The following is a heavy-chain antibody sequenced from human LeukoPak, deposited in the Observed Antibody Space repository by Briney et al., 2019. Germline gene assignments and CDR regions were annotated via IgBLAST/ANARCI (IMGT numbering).Heavy chain of an antibody. V-gene: IGHV4-59*12. D-gene: IGHD3-10*01. J-gene: IGHJ4*02. CDR3: ARVYGLGSYYRN. Sequence: SETLSLTCTVSGGSISSYYWSWIRQPPGKGLEWIGYIYYSGSTNYNPSLKSRVTISVDTSKNQFSLKLSSVTAADTAVYYCARVYGLGSYYRNWGQGTLVTVSS. CDR2: IYYSGST. CDR1: GGSISSYY.